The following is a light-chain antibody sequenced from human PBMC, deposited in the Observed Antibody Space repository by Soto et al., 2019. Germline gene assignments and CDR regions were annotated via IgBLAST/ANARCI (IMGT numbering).Light chain of an antibody. Sequence: VLTQSPATLSLSPGDTATVSCRASQSVRTYFAWYQQKSGQAPRLLIYGASSRATGVPDRFTGSGSGTDFTLTISSLEPEDSALYYCQQRDDWVSFGGGTKVDNK. CDR2: GAS. CDR3: QQRDDWVS. CDR1: QSVRTY. V-gene: IGKV3-11*01. J-gene: IGKJ4*01.